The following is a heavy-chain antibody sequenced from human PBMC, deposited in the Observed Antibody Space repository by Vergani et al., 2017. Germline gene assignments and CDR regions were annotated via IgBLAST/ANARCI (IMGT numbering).Heavy chain of an antibody. V-gene: IGHV3-9*01. J-gene: IGHJ6*02. CDR1: GFTFDDYA. CDR3: AKDLGTDYGDYYYYGMDV. D-gene: IGHD4-17*01. Sequence: EVQLVESGGGLVQPGRSLRLSCAASGFTFDDYAMHWVRQAPGKGLEWVSGISWNSGSIGYADSVKGRFTISRDNAKNSLYLQMNSLRAEDTALYYCAKDLGTDYGDYYYYGMDVWGQGTTVTVSS. CDR2: ISWNSGSI.